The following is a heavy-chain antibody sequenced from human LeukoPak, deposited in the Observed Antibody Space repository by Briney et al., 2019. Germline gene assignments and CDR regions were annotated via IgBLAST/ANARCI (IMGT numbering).Heavy chain of an antibody. J-gene: IGHJ6*03. D-gene: IGHD2-21*02. V-gene: IGHV4-39*01. Sequence: SETLSLTCTVSGGSISSSSYYWGWIRQSPGKGLEWIGSIYYSGSTYYNPSLKSRVTISVDTSKNQFSLKLSSVTAADTAVYYCARGGGDCSSCYYYYYMDVWGKGTTVTISS. CDR3: ARGGGDCSSCYYYYYMDV. CDR1: GGSISSSSYY. CDR2: IYYSGST.